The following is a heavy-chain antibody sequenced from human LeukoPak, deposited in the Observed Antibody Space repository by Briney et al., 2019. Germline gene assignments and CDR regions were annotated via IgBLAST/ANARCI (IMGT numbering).Heavy chain of an antibody. CDR1: GFTFSTYR. CDR3: ARLAHDAFDI. J-gene: IGHJ3*02. CDR2: TSSSSTI. V-gene: IGHV3-48*01. D-gene: IGHD2-15*01. Sequence: GGSLRLSCAASGFTFSTYRVNWVRQAPGKGLEWVSYTSSSSTIYYADSVKGRFTISRDNAKNSLYLQMNNLRAEDTGAYYCARLAHDAFDIWGQGTLVTVSS.